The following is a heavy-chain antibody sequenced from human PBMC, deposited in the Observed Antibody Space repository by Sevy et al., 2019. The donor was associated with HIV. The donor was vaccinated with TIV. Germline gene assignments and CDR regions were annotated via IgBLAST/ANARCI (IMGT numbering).Heavy chain of an antibody. J-gene: IGHJ6*02. CDR3: ARDRDSYNGMDD. V-gene: IGHV4-31*03. CDR1: GGSVSSGGFY. CDR2: IYHSGTT. Sequence: SGTLSLTCTVSGGSVSSGGFYWIWIRQDPGMGLEWIGYIYHSGTTYYNPSLKSRLSISVDTSKNQTFLKLTYVTAADTAVYYCARDRDSYNGMDDWGQGTTVTVSS.